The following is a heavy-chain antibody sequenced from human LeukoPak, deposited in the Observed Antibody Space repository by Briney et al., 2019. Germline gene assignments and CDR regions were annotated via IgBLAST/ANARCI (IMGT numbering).Heavy chain of an antibody. V-gene: IGHV1-2*02. CDR2: THPNTGAT. CDR3: ASYASGYNWLKV. Sequence: ASVKVSCKSSGHTFTNYYLHWVRQAPGQGLEWLGWTHPNTGATNYAQKFQGRVTVTRDTSISTTYVELSRLTSADTAVYYCASYASGYNWLKVWGQGTLVTVSS. J-gene: IGHJ5*02. CDR1: GHTFTNYY. D-gene: IGHD2-2*01.